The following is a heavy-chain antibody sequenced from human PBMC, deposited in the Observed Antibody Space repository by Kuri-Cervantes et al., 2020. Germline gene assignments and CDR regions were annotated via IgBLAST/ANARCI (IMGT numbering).Heavy chain of an antibody. CDR3: ARYRPQYNFGYQVGGDFDF. CDR2: IYYSGST. J-gene: IGHJ4*02. V-gene: IGHV4-39*01. D-gene: IGHD5-18*01. CDR1: GGSISSSGYY. Sequence: SETLSLTCTVSGGSISSSGYYWGWIRQPPGKGLDWIGSIYYSGSTFYNSSLRSRVTISVDTSKNKFSLILSSMTAADTAVYYCARYRPQYNFGYQVGGDFDFWGQGTLVTVSS.